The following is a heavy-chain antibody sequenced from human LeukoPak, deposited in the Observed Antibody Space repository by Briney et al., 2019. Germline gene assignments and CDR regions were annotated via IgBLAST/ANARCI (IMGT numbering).Heavy chain of an antibody. D-gene: IGHD3-9*01. CDR1: GGSISSYY. J-gene: IGHJ4*02. CDR3: AREADILFDY. CDR2: IYYSGST. V-gene: IGHV4-59*01. Sequence: SETLSLTCTVPGGSISSYYWSWIRQPPGKGLEWIGYIYYSGSTNYNPSLKSRVTISVDTSKNQFSLKLSSATAADTAVYYCAREADILFDYWGQGTLVTVSS.